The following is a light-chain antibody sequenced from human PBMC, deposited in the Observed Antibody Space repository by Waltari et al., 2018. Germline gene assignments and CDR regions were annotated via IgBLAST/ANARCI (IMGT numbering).Light chain of an antibody. CDR1: RSLLHSNEQNY. CDR3: MQALQTPWT. V-gene: IGKV2-28*01. J-gene: IGKJ1*01. CDR2: LGS. Sequence: IVMTQSPLSLSVTPGESASISYRSSRSLLHSNEQNYLEWYFQTPGQSPQLLLYLGSNRASGVPDRFSGSGSGTDFTLQISRVEAEDVGIYFCMQALQTPWTFGQGTKVEI.